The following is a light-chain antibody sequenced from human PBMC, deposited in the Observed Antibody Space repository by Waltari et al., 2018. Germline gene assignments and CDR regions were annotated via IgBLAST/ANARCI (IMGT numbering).Light chain of an antibody. CDR1: GGAIGASHF. CDR2: DVT. V-gene: IGLV2-14*03. J-gene: IGLJ2*01. CDR3: TSQTLDGVVI. Sequence: QSALTQPASVSGSPGQTITISCTGIGGAIGASHFVSWYQHLPGRAPQVIIYDVTARPSGVSHRFSASKSSNTASLTISGLQPEDEGDYYCTSQTLDGVVIFGGGTQVTV.